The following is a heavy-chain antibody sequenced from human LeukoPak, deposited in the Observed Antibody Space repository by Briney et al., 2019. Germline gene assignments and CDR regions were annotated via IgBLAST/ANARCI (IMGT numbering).Heavy chain of an antibody. CDR2: ISSSSSYI. CDR3: ARDEMVRGVTPNWFDP. J-gene: IGHJ5*02. D-gene: IGHD3-10*01. CDR1: GFTFSSYS. V-gene: IGHV3-21*01. Sequence: PGGSLRLSCAASGFTFSSYSMSWVRQAPGKGLEWVSSISSSSSYIFYADSVKGRFTISRDNAKNSLFLQMNSLRPEDTAVYYCARDEMVRGVTPNWFDPWGQGTLVTVSS.